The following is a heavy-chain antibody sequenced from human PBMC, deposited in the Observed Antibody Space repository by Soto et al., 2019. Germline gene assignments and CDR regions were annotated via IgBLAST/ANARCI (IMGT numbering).Heavy chain of an antibody. CDR2: I. CDR3: ARAIAVGSTSLDY. CDR1: GFTFSDYY. V-gene: IGHV3-11*04. Sequence: PGGSLRLSCAASGFTFSDYYMRWIRQAPGKGLEWVSTIYHADSVKGRFTISRDNAKNSLYLQMDSLRDEDTAVYFCARAIAVGSTSLDYWGLGTRVTVSS. J-gene: IGHJ4*02. D-gene: IGHD6-19*01.